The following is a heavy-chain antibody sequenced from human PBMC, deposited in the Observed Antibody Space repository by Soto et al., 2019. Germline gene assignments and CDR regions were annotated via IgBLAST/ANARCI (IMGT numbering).Heavy chain of an antibody. CDR1: GGSISSSSYY. CDR2: IYYSGST. J-gene: IGHJ6*02. D-gene: IGHD6-13*01. V-gene: IGHV4-39*01. CDR3: ARRPSSPRQPKYYYYGMDV. Sequence: QLQLQESGPGLVKPSETLSLTCTVSGGSISSSSYYWGWIRQPPRKGLEWIGSIYYSGSTYYNPSLKSRGTISVDTSKNQFSLKLSSVTAADTAVYYCARRPSSPRQPKYYYYGMDVWGQGTTVTVSS.